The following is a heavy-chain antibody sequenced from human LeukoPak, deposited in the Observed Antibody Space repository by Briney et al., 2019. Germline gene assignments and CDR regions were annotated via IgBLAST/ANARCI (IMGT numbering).Heavy chain of an antibody. Sequence: GESLKISCQGSGYRFTNYWIGLVPQIPGKGLGWMGILYPGDAEIRYSPSFQSQGPISADKANSTAYLQSSSLKAWDTAMYYCATTLYSGIYGDAFDIWGQGTMVTVSS. CDR2: LYPGDAEI. CDR1: GYRFTNYW. CDR3: ATTLYSGIYGDAFDI. J-gene: IGHJ3*02. V-gene: IGHV5-51*01. D-gene: IGHD1-26*01.